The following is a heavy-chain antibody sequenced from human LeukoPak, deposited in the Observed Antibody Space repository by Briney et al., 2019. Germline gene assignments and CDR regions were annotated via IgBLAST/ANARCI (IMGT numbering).Heavy chain of an antibody. J-gene: IGHJ3*02. CDR1: GGSISSSY. Sequence: SETLSLTCSVSGGSISSSYWSWIRQPPGRGLEWIGYSYYTGDSNYSPSLKSRVTISFATSKNQFSLRLRSVTATDTAVYYCARRVHNRGLYDLGAFDIWGQGTMVTVSS. D-gene: IGHD2-8*01. CDR3: ARRVHNRGLYDLGAFDI. CDR2: SYYTGDS. V-gene: IGHV4-59*08.